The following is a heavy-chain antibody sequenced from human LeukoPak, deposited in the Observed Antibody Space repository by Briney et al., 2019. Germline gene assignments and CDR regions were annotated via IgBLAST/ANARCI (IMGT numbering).Heavy chain of an antibody. D-gene: IGHD3-10*01. V-gene: IGHV3-23*01. J-gene: IGHJ4*02. CDR2: ISGSGGST. CDR1: GFTFSSNA. Sequence: GGSLRLSCAASGFTFSSNAMSWVRQAPGKGLEWVSAISGSGGSTYYADSVKGRFTISRDNSKNTLYLQMNSLRAEDTAVYYCAKDRGVYGSGSSSYYFDYWGQGTLVTVSS. CDR3: AKDRGVYGSGSSSYYFDY.